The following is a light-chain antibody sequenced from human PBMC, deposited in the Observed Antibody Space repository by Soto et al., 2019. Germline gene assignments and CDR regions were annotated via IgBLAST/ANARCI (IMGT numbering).Light chain of an antibody. CDR3: QQYGSSPPIT. CDR2: GAS. V-gene: IGKV3-20*01. J-gene: IGKJ5*01. CDR1: QSVSSSY. Sequence: EIVLTQSPGTLSLSPGERATLSCRASQSVSSSYLAWYQQKPGQAPRLLIYGASSRATGIPDRFSGSGSGTDFTLTISRLEPEDFAVYSCQQYGSSPPITFGPGTRLEIK.